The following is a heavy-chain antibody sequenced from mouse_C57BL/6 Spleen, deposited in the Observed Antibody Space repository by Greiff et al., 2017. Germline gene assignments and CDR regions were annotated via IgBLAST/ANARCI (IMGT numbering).Heavy chain of an antibody. CDR2: IRNKANNHAT. J-gene: IGHJ2*01. CDR3: TIYYGNPGFPYFDY. Sequence: DVKLVESGGGLVQPGGSMKLSCAASGFTFSDAWMDWVRQSPEKGLEWVAEIRNKANNHATYYAESVKGRFTISRDDSKSSVYLQMNSLRAEDTGIYYCTIYYGNPGFPYFDYWGQGTTLTVSS. D-gene: IGHD2-1*01. CDR1: GFTFSDAW. V-gene: IGHV6-6*01.